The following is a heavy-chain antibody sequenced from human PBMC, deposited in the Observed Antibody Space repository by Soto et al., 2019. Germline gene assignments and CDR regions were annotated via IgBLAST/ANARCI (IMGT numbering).Heavy chain of an antibody. V-gene: IGHV4-61*01. D-gene: IGHD3-22*01. CDR1: GGSVSSGSYY. Sequence: SETLSLTCTVSGGSVSSGSYYWSWIRQPPGKGLEWIGYIYYSGSTNYNPSLKSRVTISVDTSKNQLSLKLSSVTAADTAVYYCARDQRGDSSVYDPDYYGMDVWGQGTTVTVSS. CDR2: IYYSGST. J-gene: IGHJ6*02. CDR3: ARDQRGDSSVYDPDYYGMDV.